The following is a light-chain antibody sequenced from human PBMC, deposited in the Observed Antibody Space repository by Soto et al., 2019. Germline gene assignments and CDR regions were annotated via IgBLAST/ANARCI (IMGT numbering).Light chain of an antibody. CDR1: QDISNY. CDR2: DAS. Sequence: DIQMTQSPSSLSASVGDRVTITCQASQDISNYLNWYQQKPGKAPKLLIYDASNLETGVPSRFSGSGSGTDFTFRISSLQPEDIVTYYCQQYDNLPLTFGGGTKVESK. CDR3: QQYDNLPLT. J-gene: IGKJ4*01. V-gene: IGKV1-33*01.